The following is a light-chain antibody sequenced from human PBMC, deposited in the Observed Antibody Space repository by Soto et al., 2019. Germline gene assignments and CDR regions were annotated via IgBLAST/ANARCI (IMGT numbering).Light chain of an antibody. Sequence: EIVLTQSPGTLSLSPGERATLSCRASQSVSSRYLAWYQQKVGRAPRLLIYGASNRATGIPDRFSGSGSGTDFTLTISRLEPEDFAVYYCQEYGSSRTFGPGTKVDIK. J-gene: IGKJ1*01. V-gene: IGKV3-20*01. CDR3: QEYGSSRT. CDR1: QSVSSRY. CDR2: GAS.